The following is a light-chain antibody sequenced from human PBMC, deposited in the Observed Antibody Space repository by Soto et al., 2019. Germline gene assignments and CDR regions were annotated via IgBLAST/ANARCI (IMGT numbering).Light chain of an antibody. J-gene: IGLJ1*01. CDR3: SSYTSSSTL. CDR2: EVS. V-gene: IGLV2-14*01. Sequence: QSVLTQPAAVSGSPGQSITISCTGTSSDVGSYNYVSWYQQHPGKAPKLMIYEVSDRPSGISSRFSGSKSGNTASLTISGLQTEDEADYYCSSYTSSSTLFGTGTTATVL. CDR1: SSDVGSYNY.